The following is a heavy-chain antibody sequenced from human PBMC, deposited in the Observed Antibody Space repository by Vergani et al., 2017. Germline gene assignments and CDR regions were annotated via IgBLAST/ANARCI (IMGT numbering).Heavy chain of an antibody. CDR3: ARDGRDGADTVTTHAFDI. CDR1: GGSISSGGYY. J-gene: IGHJ3*02. Sequence: QVQLQESGPGLVKPSQTLYLTCTVSGGSISSGGYYWSWIRQPPGKGLEWIGYIYYSGSTYYNPSLKSRVTISVDTSKNQFSLKLSSVTAADTAVYYWARDGRDGADTVTTHAFDIWGQGRMVTVSS. CDR2: IYYSGST. V-gene: IGHV4-31*03. D-gene: IGHD4-17*01.